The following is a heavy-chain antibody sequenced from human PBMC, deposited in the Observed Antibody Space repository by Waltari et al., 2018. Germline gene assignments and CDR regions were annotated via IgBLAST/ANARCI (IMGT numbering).Heavy chain of an antibody. CDR1: GVSFSGYY. CDR2: IKHSGST. CDR3: ARGTVTIDY. V-gene: IGHV4-34*01. D-gene: IGHD1-7*01. Sequence: QVQLQQWGAGLLKPSETLSLTCAVYGVSFSGYYWSWIRQPPGKGLEWIGEIKHSGSTNYNPSLKSRVTISVDTSKNQCSLKLSSVTAADTAVYYCARGTVTIDYWGQGTLVTVSS. J-gene: IGHJ4*02.